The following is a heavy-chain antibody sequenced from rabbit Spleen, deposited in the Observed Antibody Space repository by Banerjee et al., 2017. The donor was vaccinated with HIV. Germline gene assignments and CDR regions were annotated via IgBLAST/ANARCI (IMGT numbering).Heavy chain of an antibody. D-gene: IGHD1-1*01. CDR2: IHAASSDTT. CDR3: ARDTSSSFSSYGMDL. Sequence: QEQLEESGGDLVKPGASLTLTCTASGFSFSSSDWIWWVRQAPGKGLEWIACIHAASSDTTYYASWAKGRFTISKTSSTTVTLQVTSLTAAGTATYFCARDTSSSFSSYGMDLWGQGTLVTVS. V-gene: IGHV1S45*01. CDR1: GFSFSSSDW. J-gene: IGHJ6*01.